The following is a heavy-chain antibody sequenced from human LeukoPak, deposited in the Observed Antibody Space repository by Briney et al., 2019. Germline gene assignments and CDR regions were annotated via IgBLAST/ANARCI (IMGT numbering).Heavy chain of an antibody. CDR2: ISSSSSTI. J-gene: IGHJ4*02. CDR3: ARDFRSGSYSGDYYFDY. Sequence: GGSLRLSCAVSGFTFSTYSMNWVRQAPGKGLEWVSYISSSSSTIYYADSVKGRFTISRDNGETSLYLQMSSLRTEDTAVYYCARDFRSGSYSGDYYFDYWGQGTLVTVSS. CDR1: GFTFSTYS. V-gene: IGHV3-48*04. D-gene: IGHD1-26*01.